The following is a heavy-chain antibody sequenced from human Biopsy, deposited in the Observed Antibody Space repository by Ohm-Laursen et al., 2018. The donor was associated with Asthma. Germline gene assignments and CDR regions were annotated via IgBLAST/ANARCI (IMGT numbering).Heavy chain of an antibody. CDR1: GFTFGDYW. CDR3: ARTFHFWSPYHAEHYQL. Sequence: SLRPSCSASGFTFGDYWMSWVRQVPGKGLEWVANIKHDGTEKNHVDSLKGRFTIPRDNAKNSLYLQMNSLRAEDTAVYYCARTFHFWSPYHAEHYQLWGQGTLVTVSS. J-gene: IGHJ1*01. CDR2: IKHDGTEK. V-gene: IGHV3-7*01. D-gene: IGHD3-3*02.